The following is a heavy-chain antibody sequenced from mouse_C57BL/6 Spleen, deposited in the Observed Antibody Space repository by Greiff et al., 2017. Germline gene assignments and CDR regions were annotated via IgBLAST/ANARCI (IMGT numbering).Heavy chain of an antibody. CDR2: IDPSDSET. Sequence: QVQLQQPGAELVRPGSSVKLSCKASGYTFTSYWMHWVKQRPIQGLEWIGNIDPSDSETHYNQKFKDKATLTVDQSSSTAYMQLSSLTSEDSAVYYCARSDYDGFAYWGQGTLVTVSA. V-gene: IGHV1-52*01. J-gene: IGHJ3*01. CDR1: GYTFTSYW. CDR3: ARSDYDGFAY. D-gene: IGHD2-4*01.